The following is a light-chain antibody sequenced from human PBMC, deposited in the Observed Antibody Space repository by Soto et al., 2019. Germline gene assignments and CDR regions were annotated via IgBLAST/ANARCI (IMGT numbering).Light chain of an antibody. CDR1: QSVSSN. CDR3: QQYNNWPPGWT. V-gene: IGKV3-15*01. Sequence: EIVMTQSPATLSVSPGERATLSCRASQSVSSNLAWYQQKPGQAPRLLIYGASTRATGIPARFSGSGSGTEFTLTISSLQSEDFAVYYCQQYNNWPPGWTFGQGTKGDIK. J-gene: IGKJ1*01. CDR2: GAS.